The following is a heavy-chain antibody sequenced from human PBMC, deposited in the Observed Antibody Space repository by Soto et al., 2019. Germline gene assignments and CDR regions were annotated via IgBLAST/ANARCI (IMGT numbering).Heavy chain of an antibody. Sequence: SLKVSCKASGFTFSSYAIIWVRQAPGQGLEWMGGIIPIFGTANYAQKFQGRVTITADESTSTAYMELSSLRSEDTAVYYCARDIVLVPAAINGMDVWGQGTTVTVSS. CDR2: IIPIFGTA. CDR1: GFTFSSYA. D-gene: IGHD2-2*01. CDR3: ARDIVLVPAAINGMDV. V-gene: IGHV1-69*13. J-gene: IGHJ6*02.